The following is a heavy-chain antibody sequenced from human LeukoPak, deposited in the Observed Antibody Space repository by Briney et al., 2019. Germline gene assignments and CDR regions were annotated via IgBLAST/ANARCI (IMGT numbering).Heavy chain of an antibody. V-gene: IGHV3-48*01. CDR3: ARDLGLDGD. D-gene: IGHD2-2*03. CDR1: GFTFSNHA. Sequence: AGGSLRLSCTASGFTFSNHAMHWVRQAPGKGLEWVSYISSSSGTIYYADSVKGRFTISRDNAKNSLYLQMNSLRAEDTAVYYCARDLGLDGDWGQGTLVTVSS. J-gene: IGHJ4*02. CDR2: ISSSSGTI.